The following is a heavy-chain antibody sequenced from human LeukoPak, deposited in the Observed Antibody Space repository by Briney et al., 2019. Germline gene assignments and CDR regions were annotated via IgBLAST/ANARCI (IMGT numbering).Heavy chain of an antibody. J-gene: IGHJ4*02. CDR3: AREIPSGGYAPDY. D-gene: IGHD1-26*01. CDR2: ISRSSNSM. V-gene: IGHV3-21*01. Sequence: PGGSLRLSCAASGFTFSSYDMHWVRQAPGKGLEWVSYISRSSNSMYYADSVKGRFTISRDNAKNSLYLQMSSLRPEDTAMYYCAREIPSGGYAPDYWGQGTLVTVSS. CDR1: GFTFSSYD.